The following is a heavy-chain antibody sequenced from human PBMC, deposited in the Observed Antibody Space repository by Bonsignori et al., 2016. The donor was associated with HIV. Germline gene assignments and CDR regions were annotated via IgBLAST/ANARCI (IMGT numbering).Heavy chain of an antibody. CDR3: ARAYDF. CDR1: GDSISSSN. J-gene: IGHJ4*02. V-gene: IGHV4-39*07. Sequence: QLQLQESGPGLVKPSETLSLTCSVSGDSISSSNWGWIRQPPGKGLEWIGTIYSSGSTYYNPSLWSRVTISVDTSKNQLSLKLSSVTAADTAVYYCARAYDFWGQGALVTVSS. CDR2: IYSSGST.